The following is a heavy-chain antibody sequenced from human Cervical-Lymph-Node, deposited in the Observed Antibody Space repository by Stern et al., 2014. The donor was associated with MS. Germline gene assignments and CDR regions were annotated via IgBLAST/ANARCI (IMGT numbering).Heavy chain of an antibody. J-gene: IGHJ4*02. CDR1: GDTFSGAG. D-gene: IGHD6-13*01. CDR2: VIPIFGIT. CDR3: ARDQQPLIDY. V-gene: IGHV1-69*09. Sequence: VQLVQSGAEVKKPGSSVKVSCKASGDTFSGAGISWVRLAPGQGPEWMGRVIPIFGITNYAQKFQDRVTFTADKSTSTVYMELSSLRSEDTAIYFCARDQQPLIDYWGQGTLVTVSS.